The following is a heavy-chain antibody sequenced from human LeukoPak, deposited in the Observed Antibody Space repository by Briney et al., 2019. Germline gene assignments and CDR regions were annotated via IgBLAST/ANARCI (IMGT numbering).Heavy chain of an antibody. D-gene: IGHD6-13*01. J-gene: IGHJ4*02. V-gene: IGHV3-30*02. CDR3: AKARAAAGMGLGY. CDR1: GFTFSSYG. CDR2: IRYDGSNK. Sequence: PGGSLRLSCAASGFTFSSYGMHWVRQAPGKGLEWVAFIRYDGSNKYYADSVKSRFTISRDNSKNTLYLQMNSLRAEDTAVYYCAKARAAAGMGLGYWGQGTLVTVSS.